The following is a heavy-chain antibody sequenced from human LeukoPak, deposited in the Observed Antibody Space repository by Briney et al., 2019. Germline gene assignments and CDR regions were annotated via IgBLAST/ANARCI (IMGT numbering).Heavy chain of an antibody. D-gene: IGHD1-1*01. J-gene: IGHJ5*02. CDR3: ARVKYNWNDIFENWFDL. CDR1: GYTFTSYD. CDR2: MNPNSGNT. Sequence: GTSVKVSCKASGYTFTSYDINWVRQATGQGLEWMGWMNPNSGNTGYAQKFQGRVTITRNTSISTAYMELSSLRSEDSAVYYCARVKYNWNDIFENWFDLWGQGTLVTVSS. V-gene: IGHV1-8*03.